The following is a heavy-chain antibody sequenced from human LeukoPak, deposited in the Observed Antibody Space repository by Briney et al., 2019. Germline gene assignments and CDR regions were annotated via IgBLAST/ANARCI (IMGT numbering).Heavy chain of an antibody. CDR2: MNPNSGNT. CDR3: ARDGGETEAFDY. J-gene: IGHJ4*02. CDR1: GYTFTSYD. V-gene: IGHV1-8*01. D-gene: IGHD2-21*01. Sequence: ASVKVSCKASGYTFTSYDINWVRQATGQGLEWMGWMNPNSGNTGYAQKFRGRVTMTRNTSISTAYMELSSLRSEDTAVYYCARDGGETEAFDYWGQGTLVTVSS.